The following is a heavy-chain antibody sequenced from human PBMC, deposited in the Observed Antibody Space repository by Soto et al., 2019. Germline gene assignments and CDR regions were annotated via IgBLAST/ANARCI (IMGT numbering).Heavy chain of an antibody. D-gene: IGHD4-4*01. CDR2: IKQDGTEE. Sequence: GGSLRLSCSASGSTFSDYWMSWVRQAPGMGLEWVANIKQDGTEEYYVDSVKGRFSISRDNAKKSLYLQMNGLRAEDTAVYYCAREDVTTAFVLGYYNYGLDVWGKGTTVTVS. CDR1: GSTFSDYW. CDR3: AREDVTTAFVLGYYNYGLDV. J-gene: IGHJ6*04. V-gene: IGHV3-7*03.